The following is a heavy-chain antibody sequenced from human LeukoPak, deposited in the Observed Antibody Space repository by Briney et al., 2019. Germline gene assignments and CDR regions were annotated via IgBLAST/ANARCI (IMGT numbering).Heavy chain of an antibody. V-gene: IGHV3-23*01. CDR2: ISGSGGST. CDR3: AKDGYDSSGYYTTPFDY. CDR1: GFTFSSYA. J-gene: IGHJ4*02. D-gene: IGHD3-22*01. Sequence: TGGSLRLSCAASGFTFSSYAMSWVRQAPGKGLEWVSAISGSGGSTYYADSVKGRFTISRDNSKNTLYLQMNSLRAEDTAVYYCAKDGYDSSGYYTTPFDYWGQGTRVTVSS.